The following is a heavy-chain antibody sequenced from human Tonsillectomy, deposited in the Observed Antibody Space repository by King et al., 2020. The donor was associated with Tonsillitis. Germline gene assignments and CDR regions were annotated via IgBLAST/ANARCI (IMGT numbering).Heavy chain of an antibody. CDR1: GGSISSYY. Sequence: QLQESGPGLVKPSETLSLTCTVSGGSISSYYWSWIRQPPGKGLEWIGYIYYSGSTNYNPSLKSRVTISVDTSKNQFSLKLSSVTAADTAVYYCARVGVRYYGIDVWGQGTTVTVSS. D-gene: IGHD3-16*01. CDR3: ARVGVRYYGIDV. J-gene: IGHJ6*02. V-gene: IGHV4-59*01. CDR2: IYYSGST.